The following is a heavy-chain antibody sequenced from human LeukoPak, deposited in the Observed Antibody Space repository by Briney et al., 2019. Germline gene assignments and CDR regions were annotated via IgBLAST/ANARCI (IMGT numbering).Heavy chain of an antibody. Sequence: GGSLRLSCAASGFTFSSYSMNWVRQTPGKGLEWISSITTSSSYTFYADSVKGRFTISRDNARNSLYLQMNSLTAEDTAVYYCARDPYSGAYGDTYYYFMDVWGKGTAVTISS. CDR1: GFTFSSYS. CDR3: ARDPYSGAYGDTYYYFMDV. J-gene: IGHJ6*03. CDR2: ITTSSSYT. V-gene: IGHV3-21*01. D-gene: IGHD1-26*01.